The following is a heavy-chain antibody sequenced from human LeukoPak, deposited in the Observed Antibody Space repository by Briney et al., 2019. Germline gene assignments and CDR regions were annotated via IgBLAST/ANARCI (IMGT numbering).Heavy chain of an antibody. CDR1: GYTFTSYG. J-gene: IGHJ2*01. D-gene: IGHD2-2*01. V-gene: IGHV1-18*04. CDR2: ISAYNGNT. CDR3: ARSSSTPWYFDL. Sequence: EASVKVSCKTSGYTFTSYGISWVRQAPGQGLEWMGWISAYNGNTNYAQKLQGRVTMTTDTSTSTAYMELRSLRSDDTAVYYCARSSSTPWYFDLWGRGTLVTVSS.